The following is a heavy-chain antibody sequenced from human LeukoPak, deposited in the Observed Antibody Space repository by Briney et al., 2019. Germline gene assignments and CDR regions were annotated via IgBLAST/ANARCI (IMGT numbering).Heavy chain of an antibody. CDR1: GFTFKTYS. V-gene: IGHV3-48*04. Sequence: PGGSLRLSCEASGFTFKTYSMNWVRQAPGKGLEWVSYISGDAGTTNYADSVKGRFTISRDNAKSSLFLQMEGLSADDTAVYYCATVNFYYDDSGYMPFDHWGQGALVVISS. CDR3: ATVNFYYDDSGYMPFDH. CDR2: ISGDAGTT. D-gene: IGHD3-22*01. J-gene: IGHJ4*02.